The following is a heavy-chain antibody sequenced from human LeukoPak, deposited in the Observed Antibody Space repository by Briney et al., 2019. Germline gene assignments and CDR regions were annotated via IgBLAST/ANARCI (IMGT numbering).Heavy chain of an antibody. Sequence: GGSLRLSCAASGFIFKNYGMHWVRQAPGKGLEWVAVISYDGSNKYYADSVKGRFTISRDNSRNTLYLQMNSLRAEDTAVYYCAKGGRIAAADHDYWGQGTLVTVSS. CDR2: ISYDGSNK. J-gene: IGHJ4*02. V-gene: IGHV3-30*18. D-gene: IGHD6-13*01. CDR1: GFIFKNYG. CDR3: AKGGRIAAADHDY.